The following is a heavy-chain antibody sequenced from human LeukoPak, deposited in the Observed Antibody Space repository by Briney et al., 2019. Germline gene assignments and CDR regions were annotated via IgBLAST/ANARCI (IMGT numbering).Heavy chain of an antibody. V-gene: IGHV3-53*01. Sequence: GGSLRLSCAASVFTVTANSMNWVRQAPGKGLEWVSRVSSGGDAFYADPVKGRFTIYSDTSKNTVFLQMDSLRAEDTAVYYCAKFGDHMPDAFDIWGQGTMVTVAA. J-gene: IGHJ3*02. CDR1: VFTVTANS. CDR2: VSSGGDA. D-gene: IGHD4-17*01. CDR3: AKFGDHMPDAFDI.